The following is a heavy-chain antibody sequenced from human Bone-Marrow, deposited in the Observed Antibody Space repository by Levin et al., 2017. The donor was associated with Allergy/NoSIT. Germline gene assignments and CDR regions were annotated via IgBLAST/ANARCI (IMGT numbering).Heavy chain of an antibody. V-gene: IGHV4-59*01. CDR3: ARDQLWVGELFTDY. Sequence: SETLSLTCTVSGDSSSHYYWSWFRQSPGRGLEWIGYINDSGSSANYNPSLNSRVTMSRDTSRSQFSLKLSSVTAADTAVYYCARDQLWVGELFTDYWGQGILVTVSS. J-gene: IGHJ4*02. CDR2: INDSGSSA. D-gene: IGHD3-10*01. CDR1: GDSSSHYY.